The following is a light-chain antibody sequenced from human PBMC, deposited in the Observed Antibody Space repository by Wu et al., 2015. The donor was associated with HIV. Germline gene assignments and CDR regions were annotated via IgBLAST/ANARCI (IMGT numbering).Light chain of an antibody. V-gene: IGKV3-20*01. J-gene: IGKJ2*01. CDR2: GAS. CDR1: QSVRGTF. CDR3: HQFGTSPYT. Sequence: EIVLTQSPVTLSLSPGERATLSCRASQSVRGTFLAWFQQKSGQAPRLLIYGASSRATGIPDRFSGSESETDFTLTIDRVEPEDFAVYYCHQFGTSPYTFGLGDQAGAQT.